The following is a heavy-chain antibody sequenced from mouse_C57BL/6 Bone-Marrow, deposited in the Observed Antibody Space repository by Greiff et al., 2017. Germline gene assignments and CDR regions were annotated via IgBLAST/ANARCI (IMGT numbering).Heavy chain of an antibody. V-gene: IGHV14-2*01. D-gene: IGHD1-1*01. Sequence: VQLKQSGAELVKPGASVKLSCTASGFNIKDYYIHWVKQRTEQGLEWIGRIDPEDGETKYAPKFQDKATITADTSSNTAYLQLSSLTSEDTAVYYYTRSLFYYGTNYWGQGTTLTVSS. CDR3: TRSLFYYGTNY. CDR1: GFNIKDYY. CDR2: IDPEDGET. J-gene: IGHJ2*01.